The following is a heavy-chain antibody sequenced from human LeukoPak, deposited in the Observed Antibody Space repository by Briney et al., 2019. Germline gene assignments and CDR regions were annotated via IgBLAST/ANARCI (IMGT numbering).Heavy chain of an antibody. CDR2: IETAGDS. J-gene: IGHJ4*02. CDR1: GFTFSICD. CDR3: AGGDSSGWGLDY. Sequence: GGSLRLSCAASGFTFSICDMHWVRQVPGEGLEWVSVIETAGDSYYSDSVKGRFTISRENAKNSLYLQMTSLRAGDTAVYYCAGGDSSGWGLDYWGQGILVTVSS. D-gene: IGHD6-19*01. V-gene: IGHV3-13*01.